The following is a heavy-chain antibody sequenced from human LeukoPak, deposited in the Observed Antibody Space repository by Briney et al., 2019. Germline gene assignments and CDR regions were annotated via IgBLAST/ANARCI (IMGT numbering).Heavy chain of an antibody. CDR1: GXTFSSYG. Sequence: GGSLRLSCAASGXTFSSYGVNWVRQAPGKGREWVSYIGNYGNTIHYADSVKGRFTISRDNAKNSLYLQVNSLRAEDTAVYYCAREGDRGIAARDFDYWGQGTLVTVSS. CDR2: IGNYGNTI. D-gene: IGHD6-6*01. V-gene: IGHV3-48*03. J-gene: IGHJ4*02. CDR3: AREGDRGIAARDFDY.